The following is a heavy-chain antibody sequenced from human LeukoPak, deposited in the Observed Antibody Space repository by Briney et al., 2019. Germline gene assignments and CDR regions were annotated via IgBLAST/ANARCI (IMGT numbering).Heavy chain of an antibody. CDR1: GFTFSNYA. J-gene: IGHJ4*02. CDR3: ARGDDSGYYDYFDY. CDR2: ISGSGGRT. Sequence: LPGGSLRLSCAASGFTFSNYAMNWVRQAPGKGLEWVSIISGSGGRTYYAASVKGRFTISRDFSKNTVFLHMNSLRAEDTAMYYCARGDDSGYYDYFDYWGQGALVTVSS. V-gene: IGHV3-23*01. D-gene: IGHD3-22*01.